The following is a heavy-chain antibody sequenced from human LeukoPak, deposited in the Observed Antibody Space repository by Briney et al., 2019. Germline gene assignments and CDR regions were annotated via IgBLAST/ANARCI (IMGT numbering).Heavy chain of an antibody. J-gene: IGHJ4*02. CDR3: ARDREVKQLLTEYYFDY. Sequence: GGSLRLSCAASGFTFSSYWMSWVRQAPGKGLEWVANIKQDGSEKYYVDSVKGRFTISRDNAKNSLYLQMNSLRAEDTAVYYCARDREVKQLLTEYYFDYWGQGTLVTVSS. CDR1: GFTFSSYW. CDR2: IKQDGSEK. V-gene: IGHV3-7*01. D-gene: IGHD6-13*01.